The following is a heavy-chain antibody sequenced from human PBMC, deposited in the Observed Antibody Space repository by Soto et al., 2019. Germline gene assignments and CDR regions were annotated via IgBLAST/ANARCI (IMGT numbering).Heavy chain of an antibody. Sequence: EVHLVESGGGLVKPGGSLRLSCVVSGLKFSDAWVHWVRQVRGKGLEWVGHIKATSMGAPTQYAPPVKGRVSISRLDSENTIYLQMNGLKSEDTGMYFCSWQGRPNHDVFNVWGQGTTVTVSS. J-gene: IGHJ3*01. D-gene: IGHD1-1*01. V-gene: IGHV3-15*07. CDR3: SWQGRPNHDVFNV. CDR1: GLKFSDAW. CDR2: IKATSMGAPT.